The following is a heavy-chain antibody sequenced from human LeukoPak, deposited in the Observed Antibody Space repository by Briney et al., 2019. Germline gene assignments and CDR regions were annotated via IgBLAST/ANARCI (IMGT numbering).Heavy chain of an antibody. V-gene: IGHV3-23*01. CDR2: ISGSGGST. CDR3: AEAKGSGSSFDY. CDR1: GFTFSSYG. J-gene: IGHJ4*02. D-gene: IGHD3-10*01. Sequence: GGTLRLSCAASGFTFSSYGMSWVRQAPGKGLEWVSAISGSGGSTYYADSVKGRFTISRDNSRNTLYLQMNSLRAEDAAVYYCAEAKGSGSSFDYWGQGTLVTVSS.